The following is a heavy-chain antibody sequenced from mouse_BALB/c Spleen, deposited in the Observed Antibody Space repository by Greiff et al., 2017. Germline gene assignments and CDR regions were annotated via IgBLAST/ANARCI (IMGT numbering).Heavy chain of an antibody. CDR2: ISSGGSYT. J-gene: IGHJ3*01. CDR1: GFTFSSYA. Sequence: EVHLVESGGGLVKPGGSLKLSCAASGFTFSSYAMSWVRQTPEKRLEWVATISSGGSYTYYHDSVKGRFTISRDNAKNTPYLQMSSLRSEDTAMYYCARQGVYYDYDWFAYWGQGTLVTVSA. V-gene: IGHV5-9-3*01. D-gene: IGHD2-4*01. CDR3: ARQGVYYDYDWFAY.